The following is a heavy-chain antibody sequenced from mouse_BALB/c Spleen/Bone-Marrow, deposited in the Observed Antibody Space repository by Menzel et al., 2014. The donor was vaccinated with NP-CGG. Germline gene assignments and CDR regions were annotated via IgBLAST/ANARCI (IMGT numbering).Heavy chain of an antibody. Sequence: QVQLQQSGAELVRPGSSVKISCKASGYAFSSYWMIWVKQRPGQGLEWIGQIYPGDGDTNYNGKFKGKATLTADKSSSTAYMQLSGLTSEDSAVYFCARSGYGSNYDYWGQGTPLTVSS. J-gene: IGHJ2*01. CDR3: ARSGYGSNYDY. CDR1: GYAFSSYW. V-gene: IGHV1-80*01. CDR2: IYPGDGDT. D-gene: IGHD1-1*01.